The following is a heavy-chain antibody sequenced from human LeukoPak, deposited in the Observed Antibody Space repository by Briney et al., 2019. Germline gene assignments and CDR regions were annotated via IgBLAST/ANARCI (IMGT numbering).Heavy chain of an antibody. V-gene: IGHV3-48*01. Sequence: GGSLRLSCAASGFTFSSYSMNWVRQAPGKGLEWVSYISSSSSTIYYADSVKGRFTISRDNAKNSLYLQMNSLRAEDTAVYYCARDLSGGYPSYYYYMDVWGKGTTVTVSS. CDR1: GFTFSSYS. CDR3: ARDLSGGYPSYYYYMDV. D-gene: IGHD1-26*01. CDR2: ISSSSSTI. J-gene: IGHJ6*03.